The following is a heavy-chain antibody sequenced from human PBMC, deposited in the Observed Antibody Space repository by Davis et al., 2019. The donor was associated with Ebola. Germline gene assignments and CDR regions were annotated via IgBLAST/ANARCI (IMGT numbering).Heavy chain of an antibody. CDR1: GGSFSGYY. V-gene: IGHV4-34*01. D-gene: IGHD6-19*01. J-gene: IGHJ4*01. CDR2: INHSGST. CDR3: ARAYSRGWYYFDY. Sequence: MPSETLSLTCAVYGGSFSGYYWSWIRQPPGKGLEWIGEINHSGSTNYNPSLKSRVTISVDTSKNQFSLKLSSVTAADTAVYYCARAYSRGWYYFDYWGQGTLVTVSS.